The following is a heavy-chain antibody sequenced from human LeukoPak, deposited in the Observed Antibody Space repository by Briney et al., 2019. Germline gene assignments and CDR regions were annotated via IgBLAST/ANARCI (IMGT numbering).Heavy chain of an antibody. Sequence: SETLSLTCAVSGGSISSSNWWSWVRQPPGKGLEWIGEIYHSGSTNYNPSLKSRVTISVDKSKNQFSLKLSSVTAADTAVYYCGSVLLWFGDNNTFDIWGQGTMVTVSS. CDR2: IYHSGST. J-gene: IGHJ3*02. CDR1: GGSISSSNW. D-gene: IGHD3-10*01. V-gene: IGHV4-4*02. CDR3: GSVLLWFGDNNTFDI.